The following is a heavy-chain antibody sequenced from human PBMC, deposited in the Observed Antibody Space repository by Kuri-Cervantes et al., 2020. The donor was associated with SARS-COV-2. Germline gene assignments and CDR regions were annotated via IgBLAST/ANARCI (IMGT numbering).Heavy chain of an antibody. CDR1: GYTFTNYD. V-gene: IGHV1-69*13. CDR3: ARGGPPNWFDP. J-gene: IGHJ5*02. D-gene: IGHD1-26*01. Sequence: SVKVSCKASGYTFTNYDINWVRQAPGQGLEWMGGIIPIFGTANYAQKFQGRVTITADESTSTAYMELSSLRSEDTAVYYCARGGPPNWFDPWGQGTLVTVSS. CDR2: IIPIFGTA.